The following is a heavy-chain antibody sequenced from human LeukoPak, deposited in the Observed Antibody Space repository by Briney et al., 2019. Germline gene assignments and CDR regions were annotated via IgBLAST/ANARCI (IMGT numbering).Heavy chain of an antibody. V-gene: IGHV4-34*01. Sequence: NPSETLSLTCAVYGGSFSGSYWSWIRQPPGKGLEWIGEINHSGSTNYNPSLKSRVTISVDTSKNQFSLKLSSVTAADTAVYYCARRSVQLARFDYYYYMDVWGKGTTVTVSS. CDR3: ARRSVQLARFDYYYYMDV. CDR2: INHSGST. D-gene: IGHD3-3*01. CDR1: GGSFSGSY. J-gene: IGHJ6*03.